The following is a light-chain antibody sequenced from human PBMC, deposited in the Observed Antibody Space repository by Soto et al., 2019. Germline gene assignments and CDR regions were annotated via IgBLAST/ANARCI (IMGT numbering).Light chain of an antibody. CDR2: DGS. V-gene: IGLV2-23*03. CDR1: SSDVGSYNR. J-gene: IGLJ2*01. CDR3: CSFAGSSTFYVV. Sequence: QSVLTQPASVSGSPGQSITISCTGTSSDVGSYNRVSWYQQHPGKAPKLMIYDGSKRPSGVSNRFSGSKSGNTASLTISGLQAEDEADYYCCSFAGSSTFYVVFGGGTQLTVL.